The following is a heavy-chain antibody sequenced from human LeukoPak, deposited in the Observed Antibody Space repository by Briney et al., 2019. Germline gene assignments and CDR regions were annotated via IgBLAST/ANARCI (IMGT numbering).Heavy chain of an antibody. D-gene: IGHD6-19*01. CDR2: ISPTGSTT. J-gene: IGHJ4*02. V-gene: IGHV3-74*01. CDR1: GFSFSGHW. CDR3: ARDPDSGWYKDYYFDY. Sequence: PGGSLRLSCTASGFSFSGHWMHWARQLPGKGLVWVSRISPTGSTTSYADSVKGRFTVSRDNAKNTLYLQVNNLRAEDTAVYYCARDPDSGWYKDYYFDYWGQGTLVTVSS.